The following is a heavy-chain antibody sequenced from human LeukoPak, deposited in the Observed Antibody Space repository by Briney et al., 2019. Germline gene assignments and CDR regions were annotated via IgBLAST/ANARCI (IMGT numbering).Heavy chain of an antibody. Sequence: PSQTLSLTCTVSGGSISSGGYYWSWIRQPPGKGLEWIGYIYYSGSTNYNPSLKSRVTISVDTSKNQFSLKLSSVTAADTAVYYCARSYDILTPNWFDPWGQGTLVTVSS. J-gene: IGHJ5*02. V-gene: IGHV4-61*08. CDR1: GGSISSGGYY. CDR3: ARSYDILTPNWFDP. CDR2: IYYSGST. D-gene: IGHD3-9*01.